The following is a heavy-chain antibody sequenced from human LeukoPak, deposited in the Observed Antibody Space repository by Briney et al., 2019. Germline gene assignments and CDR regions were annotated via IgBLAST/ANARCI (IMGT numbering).Heavy chain of an antibody. CDR3: ARDVDYYDSSGYPKGYYYYYGMDV. V-gene: IGHV1-18*01. Sequence: ASVKVSCKASGYTFTSYGISWVRQAPGQGLEWMGWISAYNGNTNYAQKLQGRVTMTTDTSTSTAYMELRSLRSDDTAVYYCARDVDYYDSSGYPKGYYYYYGMDVWGQGTTVTVSS. CDR2: ISAYNGNT. CDR1: GYTFTSYG. D-gene: IGHD3-22*01. J-gene: IGHJ6*02.